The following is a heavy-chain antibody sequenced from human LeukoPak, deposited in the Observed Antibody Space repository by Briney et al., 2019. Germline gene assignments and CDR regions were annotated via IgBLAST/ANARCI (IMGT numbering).Heavy chain of an antibody. CDR1: GFTFSSYS. CDR2: ISSSSSYI. D-gene: IGHD2-21*02. Sequence: PGGSLRLSCAASGFTFSSYSMNWVRQAPGKGLEWVSSISSSSSYIYYADSVKGRFTISRDNAKNSLYLQMNSLRAGDTAVYYCAKDFKSGYCGGDCSPYDYWGQGTLVTVSS. J-gene: IGHJ4*02. V-gene: IGHV3-21*04. CDR3: AKDFKSGYCGGDCSPYDY.